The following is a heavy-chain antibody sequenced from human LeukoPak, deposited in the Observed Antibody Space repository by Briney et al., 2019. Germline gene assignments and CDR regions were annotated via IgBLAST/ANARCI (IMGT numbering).Heavy chain of an antibody. Sequence: GGSLRLSCAASGFTFSTYGMYWVRQAPGKGLEWVAFIRYDGSNKYYADSVKGRFAISRDNSKNTLYLQMSSLRAEDTAVYYCAKDPHLGSSPNQYFDYWGQGTLVTVSS. V-gene: IGHV3-30*02. CDR1: GFTFSTYG. D-gene: IGHD6-13*01. J-gene: IGHJ4*02. CDR2: IRYDGSNK. CDR3: AKDPHLGSSPNQYFDY.